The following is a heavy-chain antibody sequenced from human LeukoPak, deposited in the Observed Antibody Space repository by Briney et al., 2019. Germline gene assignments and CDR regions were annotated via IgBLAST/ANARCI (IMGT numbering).Heavy chain of an antibody. CDR2: ILYDGSNK. Sequence: GGSLRRSCAASGFTFSSSGMHWVRQAPGKGREWVAFILYDGSNKYYADSVKGRFTISRDNSKNPLYLQMNSLRAEDTAIYCCAKDPTAVAGIFDYWGQGSLVTVSS. CDR3: AKDPTAVAGIFDY. V-gene: IGHV3-30*02. J-gene: IGHJ4*02. D-gene: IGHD6-19*01. CDR1: GFTFSSSG.